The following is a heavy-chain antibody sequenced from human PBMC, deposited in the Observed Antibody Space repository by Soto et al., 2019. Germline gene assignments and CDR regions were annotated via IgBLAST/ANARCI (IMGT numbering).Heavy chain of an antibody. Sequence: QLQLQESGPGLVKPSETLSLTCTVSGGSISSSSYYWGWIRQPPGKGLEWIGSIYYSGSTYYNPSLKRRVTISVDTSKNQFSLKLSSVTAADTAVYYCARLGVDTASLCDYWGQGTLVTVSS. CDR1: GGSISSSSYY. CDR2: IYYSGST. J-gene: IGHJ4*02. V-gene: IGHV4-39*01. D-gene: IGHD5-18*01. CDR3: ARLGVDTASLCDY.